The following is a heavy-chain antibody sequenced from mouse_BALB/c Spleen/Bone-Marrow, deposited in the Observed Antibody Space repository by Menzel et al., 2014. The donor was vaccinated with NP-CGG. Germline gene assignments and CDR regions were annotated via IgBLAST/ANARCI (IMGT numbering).Heavy chain of an antibody. CDR1: GFSLTSYG. CDR3: ARKEFDY. CDR2: IWSGGST. Sequence: QVQLQQSGPGLVQPSQSLSITCTVSGFSLTSYGVHWVRQSPGKGLEWLGVIWSGGSTDYNEAFISRLSIRKDNSKSQVFFKMYSLQANDTAIYYRARKEFDYWGQGTTLTVSS. J-gene: IGHJ2*01. V-gene: IGHV2-2*02.